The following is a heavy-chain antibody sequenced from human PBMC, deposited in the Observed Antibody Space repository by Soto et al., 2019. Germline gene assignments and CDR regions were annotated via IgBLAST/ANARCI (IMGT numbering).Heavy chain of an antibody. Sequence: GASVKVSCTATGYTFSAYTMNWVRQAPGQSLEWMGWINAGSGNTKYSQNFQGRVSITRDTSASTVYMELTGLTSEDTAVYYCARDTETLGPRANDALDIWGQGTMVTVS. J-gene: IGHJ3*02. D-gene: IGHD3-3*02. CDR1: GYTFSAYT. CDR3: ARDTETLGPRANDALDI. CDR2: INAGSGNT. V-gene: IGHV1-3*01.